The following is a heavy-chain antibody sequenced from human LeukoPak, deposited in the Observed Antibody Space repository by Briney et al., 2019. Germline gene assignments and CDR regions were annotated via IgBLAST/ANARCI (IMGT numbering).Heavy chain of an antibody. V-gene: IGHV2-70*04. CDR2: IDWDDDK. CDR1: GFSLSTSGMR. Sequence: SGPALVKPTQTLTLTCTFSGFSLSTSGMRVSWIRQPPGKALGWLARIDWDDDKFYSTSLKTRLTISKDTSKNQVVLTMTNMDPVDTATYYCARTVPYCSGGSCTKAGWFDPWGQGTLVTVSS. D-gene: IGHD2-15*01. J-gene: IGHJ5*02. CDR3: ARTVPYCSGGSCTKAGWFDP.